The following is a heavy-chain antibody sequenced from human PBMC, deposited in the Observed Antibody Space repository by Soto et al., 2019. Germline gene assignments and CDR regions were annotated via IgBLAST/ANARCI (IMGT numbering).Heavy chain of an antibody. D-gene: IGHD6-19*01. CDR3: ARGGYSSGWYHGAFDV. J-gene: IGHJ3*01. Sequence: VQLEESGGDLVQPGGSLRLSCAASGFSVNANYMTWVRQAPGKGLEWVSIIYNSGSTFYADSVKGRFTISRLTSKNTLFLQMNNLSPEDTAVYYCARGGYSSGWYHGAFDVWGQGTMVTVSS. CDR1: GFSVNANY. V-gene: IGHV3-53*04. CDR2: IYNSGST.